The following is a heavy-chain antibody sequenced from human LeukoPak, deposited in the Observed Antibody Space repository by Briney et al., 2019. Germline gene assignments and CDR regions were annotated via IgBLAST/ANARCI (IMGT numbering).Heavy chain of an antibody. V-gene: IGHV4-4*02. CDR2: IYHSGST. Sequence: PSGTLSLTCAVSGGSISSNNWWSWVRQPPGKGLEWIGEIYHSGSTNYNPSLKSRVTISVDKSKNQFSLKLSSVTAADTAVYYCARAVYCSSTSCYDWFDPWGQGTLVTVSS. CDR1: GGSISSNNW. J-gene: IGHJ5*02. CDR3: ARAVYCSSTSCYDWFDP. D-gene: IGHD2-2*01.